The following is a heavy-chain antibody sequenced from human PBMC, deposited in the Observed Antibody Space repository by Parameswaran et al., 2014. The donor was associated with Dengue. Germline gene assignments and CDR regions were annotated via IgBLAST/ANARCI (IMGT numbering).Heavy chain of an antibody. D-gene: IGHD2-15*01. V-gene: IGHV4-31*02. CDR2: IYYSGST. Sequence: VRQAPGKGLEWIGYIYYSGSTYYNPSLKSRVTISVDTSKNQFSLKPSSVTAADTAVYYCAREAVGHAFDIWGQGTMVTVSS. J-gene: IGHJ3*02. CDR3: AREAVGHAFDI.